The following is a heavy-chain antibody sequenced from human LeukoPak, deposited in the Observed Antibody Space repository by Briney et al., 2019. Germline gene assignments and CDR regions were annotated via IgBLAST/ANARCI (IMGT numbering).Heavy chain of an antibody. V-gene: IGHV4-59*02. J-gene: IGHJ6*03. Sequence: SETLSLTCSVSGGSVNRYYWSWIRQPPGKGLEWIGFIYYSGATNYSPSLESRVTISIDTSRNQFSLRLTSVTAADPAVYFCARSTNYYYFYLDVWGRGTTVTVS. CDR3: ARSTNYYYFYLDV. CDR1: GGSVNRYY. CDR2: IYYSGAT.